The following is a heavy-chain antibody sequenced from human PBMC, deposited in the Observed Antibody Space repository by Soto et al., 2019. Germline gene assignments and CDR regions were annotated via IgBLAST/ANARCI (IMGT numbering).Heavy chain of an antibody. J-gene: IGHJ1*01. CDR1: GGSISSYY. Sequence: SETLSLTCTVSGGSISSYYWSWIRQPPGKGLEWIGYIYYSGSTNYNPSLKSRVTISVDTSKNQFSLKLSSVTAADTAVYYCARSSIVVVPAAISYFQHWGQGTLVTVSS. V-gene: IGHV4-59*08. CDR3: ARSSIVVVPAAISYFQH. D-gene: IGHD2-2*02. CDR2: IYYSGST.